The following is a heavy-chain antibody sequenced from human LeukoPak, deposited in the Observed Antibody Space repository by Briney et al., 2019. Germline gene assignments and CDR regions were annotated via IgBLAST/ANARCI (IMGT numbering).Heavy chain of an antibody. Sequence: PSETLSLTCTVSGGSISSGGYYWSWIRQHPGKGLEWIGYIYYSGSTYYIPSLKSRVTVSVDTSKNQFSLKLYSVTAADTAVYYCARAPTVLVGYCSSSSCQADYWGQGTLVTVSS. J-gene: IGHJ4*02. V-gene: IGHV4-31*03. CDR1: GGSISSGGYY. CDR2: IYYSGST. D-gene: IGHD2-2*01. CDR3: ARAPTVLVGYCSSSSCQADY.